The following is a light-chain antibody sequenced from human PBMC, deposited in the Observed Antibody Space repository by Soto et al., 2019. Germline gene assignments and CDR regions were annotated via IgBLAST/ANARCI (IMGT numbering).Light chain of an antibody. CDR1: QSLLHSNGFNY. CDR2: MGS. J-gene: IGKJ1*01. V-gene: IGKV2-28*01. Sequence: EIVMTQSPLSLPVTPGEPASISCRSSQSLLHSNGFNYWDWYLQKPGQSPKLLIYMGSNRASGVPDRYSCSGSGTDFTMRISRVEAEEVGIYYCMQAVQTPWTFGQGTKVEFK. CDR3: MQAVQTPWT.